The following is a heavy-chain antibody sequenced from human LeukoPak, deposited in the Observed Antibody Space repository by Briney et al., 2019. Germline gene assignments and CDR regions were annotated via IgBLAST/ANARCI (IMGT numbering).Heavy chain of an antibody. J-gene: IGHJ4*02. V-gene: IGHV4-39*01. CDR1: GDSISSSGSY. Sequence: SETLSLSCTVSGDSISSSGSYWGCLRQPPGKGLEWIGTISYSGSTYYNPSLKSRVTISVDTSRNQFFLQLNSMTAADTAVYYCARHFDFWGQGTLVTVSS. CDR3: ARHFDF. CDR2: ISYSGST.